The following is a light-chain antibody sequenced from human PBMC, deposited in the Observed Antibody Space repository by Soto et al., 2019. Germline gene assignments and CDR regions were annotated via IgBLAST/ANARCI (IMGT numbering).Light chain of an antibody. CDR1: QSISSY. CDR3: QQSYSTPRT. Sequence: DIQMTQAPSSLSASVGDRVTITCRASQSISSYLNWYQQEPGKAPKLLIYAASSLQSGVPSRFSGSGSGTDFTPTITRLQPEDFATYHCQQSYSTPRTCGQGTRLEI. CDR2: AAS. J-gene: IGKJ5*01. V-gene: IGKV1-39*01.